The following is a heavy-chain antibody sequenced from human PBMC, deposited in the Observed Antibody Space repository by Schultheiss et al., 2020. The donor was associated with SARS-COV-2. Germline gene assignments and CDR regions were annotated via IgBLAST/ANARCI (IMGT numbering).Heavy chain of an antibody. CDR2: IYYSGST. D-gene: IGHD5-18*01. CDR1: GGSISSGGYS. J-gene: IGHJ4*02. CDR3: ARHSPDTAMVTWED. V-gene: IGHV4-61*08. Sequence: SETLSLTCAVSGGSISSGGYSWSWIRQPPGKGLEWIGYIYYSGSTNYNPSLKSRVTISVDTSKNQFSLKLSSVTAADTAVYYCARHSPDTAMVTWEDWGQGTLVTVSS.